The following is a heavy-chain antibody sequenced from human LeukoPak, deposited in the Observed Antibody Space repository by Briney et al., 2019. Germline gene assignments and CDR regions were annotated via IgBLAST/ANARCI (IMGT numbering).Heavy chain of an antibody. D-gene: IGHD3-16*01. J-gene: IGHJ3*01. CDR1: GGTFSSYA. V-gene: IGHV1-69*13. Sequence: SVKVSCKASGGTFSSYAISWVRQAPGQGLEWMGGIIPIFGTANYAQKFQGRVTITADESTSTAYMELSSLRSEDTAVYYCARYSDGNIHGAFDPWGQGTMVIVSS. CDR3: ARYSDGNIHGAFDP. CDR2: IIPIFGTA.